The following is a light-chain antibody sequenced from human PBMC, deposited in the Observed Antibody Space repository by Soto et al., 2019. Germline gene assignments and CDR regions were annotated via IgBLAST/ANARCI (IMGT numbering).Light chain of an antibody. CDR2: DVT. Sequence: QSALTQPRSVSGSPGQSVTISCTGTRRDVGGYNYVSWYQQHPGKAPKLMIYDVTRRPSGVPDRFSGSKSGNTASLTISGLQAEDEADYFCCSYAGIYPVFGGGTKLTVL. J-gene: IGLJ2*01. CDR1: RRDVGGYNY. V-gene: IGLV2-11*01. CDR3: CSYAGIYPV.